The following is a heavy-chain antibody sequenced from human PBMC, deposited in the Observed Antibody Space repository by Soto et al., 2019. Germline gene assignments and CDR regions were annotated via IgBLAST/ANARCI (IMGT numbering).Heavy chain of an antibody. CDR1: GGSISSGDYY. CDR3: AREYVLRFLEWPYPPP. CDR2: IYYSGST. D-gene: IGHD3-3*01. J-gene: IGHJ5*02. V-gene: IGHV4-30-4*01. Sequence: QVQLQESGPGLVKPSQTLSLTCTVSGGSISSGDYYWSWIRQPPGKGLEWIGYIYYSGSTYYNPSLKSRVTISVDTSKNQFSLKLSSVTAADTAVYYCAREYVLRFLEWPYPPPWGQGTLVTVSS.